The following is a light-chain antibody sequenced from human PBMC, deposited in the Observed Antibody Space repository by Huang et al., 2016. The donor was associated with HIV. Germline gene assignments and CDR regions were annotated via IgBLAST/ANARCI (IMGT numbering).Light chain of an antibody. CDR3: QQYDSLPPWT. V-gene: IGKV1-33*01. CDR1: QDIANY. J-gene: IGKJ1*01. Sequence: DIQMTQSPSSLSASVGDRVTISCQASQDIANYLNWYQQKPGQAPKLLIYDAPTLQTGVPSRFSGSGSGTDFSFTISSLQPEDIATYYCQQYDSLPPWTFGQGTKVEIQ. CDR2: DAP.